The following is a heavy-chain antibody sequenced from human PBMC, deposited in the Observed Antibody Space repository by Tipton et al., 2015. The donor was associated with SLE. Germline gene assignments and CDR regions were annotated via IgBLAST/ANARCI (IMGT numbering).Heavy chain of an antibody. Sequence: TLSLTCAVYGGSFSGYYWSWIRQPPGKGLEWIGEINHSGSTNYNPSLKSRVAISVDTSKNQFSLKLISVTAADTAVYYCARHDGGWGYLDLWGRGTLVTVSS. CDR2: INHSGST. CDR1: GGSFSGYY. D-gene: IGHD3-16*01. CDR3: ARHDGGWGYLDL. J-gene: IGHJ2*01. V-gene: IGHV4-34*01.